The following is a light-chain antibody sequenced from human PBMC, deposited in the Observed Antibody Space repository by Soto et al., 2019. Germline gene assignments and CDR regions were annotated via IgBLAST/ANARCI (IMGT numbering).Light chain of an antibody. Sequence: DIPMTQSPSSLSASVGDRVTITCQASQDISHNLNWFQQKPGKAPSLLIFDASKLETGVPSRFTGSGSGTHFSFTITSLQPEDIATYYCKHYDTLPPTFGGGTKVEIK. V-gene: IGKV1-33*01. J-gene: IGKJ4*01. CDR1: QDISHN. CDR2: DAS. CDR3: KHYDTLPPT.